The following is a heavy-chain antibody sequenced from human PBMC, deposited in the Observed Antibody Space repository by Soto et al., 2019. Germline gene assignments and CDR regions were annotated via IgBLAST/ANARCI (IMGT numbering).Heavy chain of an antibody. CDR2: IDPSDSYT. D-gene: IGHD2-2*01. V-gene: IGHV5-10-1*01. Sequence: PGESLKISCKGSGYSFTSYWISWVRQMPGKGLEWMGRIDPSDSYTNYSPSFQGHVTISADKSISTAYLQRSSLKASDTAMYYCARLSIVVVPAAAANYNWFDPWGQGTLVTVSS. J-gene: IGHJ5*02. CDR1: GYSFTSYW. CDR3: ARLSIVVVPAAAANYNWFDP.